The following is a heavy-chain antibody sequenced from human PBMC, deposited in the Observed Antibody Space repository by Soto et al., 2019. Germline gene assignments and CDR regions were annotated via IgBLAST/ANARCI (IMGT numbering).Heavy chain of an antibody. Sequence: QVQLVQSGAEEKKPGASVKVSCKASGYTFTSYAMRWVRQAPGQRLEWMGWINAGNGNTKYSQKFQGRVTITRDTSASTAYMELSSLRSEDTAVYYCARDGPEYSSSLNSKYYYYYGMDVWGQGTTVTVSS. CDR2: INAGNGNT. J-gene: IGHJ6*02. CDR1: GYTFTSYA. D-gene: IGHD6-13*01. CDR3: ARDGPEYSSSLNSKYYYYYGMDV. V-gene: IGHV1-3*05.